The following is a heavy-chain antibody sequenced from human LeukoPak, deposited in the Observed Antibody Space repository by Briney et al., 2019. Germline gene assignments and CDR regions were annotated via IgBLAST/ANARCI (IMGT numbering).Heavy chain of an antibody. J-gene: IGHJ6*03. Sequence: ASVKVSCKASGYTFTSYGISRVRQAPGQGLEWMGWISAYNGNTNYAQKLQGRVTMTTDTSTSTAYMELRSLRSDDTAVYYCARDGSSWTSDSYYYYMDVWGKGTTVTVSS. CDR1: GYTFTSYG. V-gene: IGHV1-18*01. D-gene: IGHD6-13*01. CDR2: ISAYNGNT. CDR3: ARDGSSWTSDSYYYYMDV.